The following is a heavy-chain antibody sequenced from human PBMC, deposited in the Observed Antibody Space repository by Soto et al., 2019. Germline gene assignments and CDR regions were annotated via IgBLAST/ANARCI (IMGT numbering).Heavy chain of an antibody. CDR3: AGGIAARPLGY. CDR1: GGSISSGGFS. D-gene: IGHD6-6*01. J-gene: IGHJ4*02. V-gene: IGHV4-30-2*01. CDR2: IYHSGST. Sequence: QLQLQESGSGRVRPSQTLSLTCAVSGGSISSGGFSWSWIRQPPGKGLESIGYIYHSGSTYYNPSLKSRVTISVDRSKNQFSLKLSSVTAADTAVYYCAGGIAARPLGYWGQGTLVTVSS.